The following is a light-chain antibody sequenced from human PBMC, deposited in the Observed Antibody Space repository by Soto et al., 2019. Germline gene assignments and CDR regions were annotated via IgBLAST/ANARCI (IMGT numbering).Light chain of an antibody. CDR3: QQYNSYRT. V-gene: IGKV1-5*03. CDR2: KAS. CDR1: QSISSW. Sequence: DIQMTQSPSNPSASVGDRLIITCRASQSISSWLAWYQQKPGKAPKLLIYKASSLESGVPSRFSGSGSGTEFTLTISSLQPDDFATYYCQQYNSYRTFGQGTRLEI. J-gene: IGKJ5*01.